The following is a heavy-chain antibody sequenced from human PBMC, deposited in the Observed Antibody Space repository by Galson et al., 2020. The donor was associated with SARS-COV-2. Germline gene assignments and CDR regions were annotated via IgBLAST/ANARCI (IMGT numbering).Heavy chain of an antibody. D-gene: IGHD3-22*01. Sequence: TGGSLRLSCAASGFTFSSYAMHWVRQAPGKGLEWVAVISYDGSNKYYADSVKGRFTISRDNSKNTLYLQMNSLRAEDTAVYYCAPDYYDSRGYYYGWGYWGQGTLVTVSS. CDR3: APDYYDSRGYYYGWGY. V-gene: IGHV3-30-3*01. J-gene: IGHJ4*02. CDR2: ISYDGSNK. CDR1: GFTFSSYA.